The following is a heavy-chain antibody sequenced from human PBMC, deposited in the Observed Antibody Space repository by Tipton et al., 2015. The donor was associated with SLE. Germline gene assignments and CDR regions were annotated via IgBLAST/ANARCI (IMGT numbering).Heavy chain of an antibody. Sequence: VTISVDTSKNQFSLKLSSVTAADTAVYYCARGEQLAHFDYWGQGTLVTVSS. CDR3: ARGEQLAHFDY. J-gene: IGHJ4*02. D-gene: IGHD6-13*01. V-gene: IGHV4-31*01.